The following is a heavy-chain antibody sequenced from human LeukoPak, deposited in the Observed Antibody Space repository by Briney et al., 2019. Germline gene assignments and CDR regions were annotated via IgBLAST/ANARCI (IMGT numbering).Heavy chain of an antibody. CDR3: VRHAKVYSSGWGQAFDP. J-gene: IGHJ5*02. Sequence: PSETLSLTCTVSGGSISSYYWSWIRQPPGKGLEWIASIHDTGSTYYNTSLKSRATVSVDTPKNQLSLKLKSVTAADTAVYYCVRHAKVYSSGWGQAFDPWGQGTLVTVSS. CDR1: GGSISSYY. CDR2: IHDTGST. D-gene: IGHD6-19*01. V-gene: IGHV4-59*08.